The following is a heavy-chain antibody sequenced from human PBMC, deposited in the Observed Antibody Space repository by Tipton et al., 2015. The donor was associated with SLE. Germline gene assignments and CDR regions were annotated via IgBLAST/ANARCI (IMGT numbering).Heavy chain of an antibody. CDR2: VHFNGNT. V-gene: IGHV4-39*07. Sequence: TLSLTCAVSGDSVSRIDSFWGWIRQPPEKGLEWIATVHFNGNTNYNPSLKSRVTLSVNRSENHFSLRLNSVTAADTAVYYCARVQWPRSYFDLWGRGTLVTVSS. J-gene: IGHJ2*01. CDR1: GDSVSRIDSF. CDR3: ARVQWPRSYFDL. D-gene: IGHD6-19*01.